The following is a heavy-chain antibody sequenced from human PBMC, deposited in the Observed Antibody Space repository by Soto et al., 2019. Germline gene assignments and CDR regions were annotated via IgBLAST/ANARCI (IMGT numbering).Heavy chain of an antibody. Sequence: SETLSRTCAVSGGSISCSNWWSWVRQAPGKGLEWIGEIYHRGSTNYNPSLKSRVTISVDKSKNQFSLKLSSVTAADTAVYYCARVSGSYYYGMDVWGQGTTVTVSS. D-gene: IGHD1-26*01. J-gene: IGHJ6*02. V-gene: IGHV4-4*02. CDR3: ARVSGSYYYGMDV. CDR1: GGSISCSNW. CDR2: IYHRGST.